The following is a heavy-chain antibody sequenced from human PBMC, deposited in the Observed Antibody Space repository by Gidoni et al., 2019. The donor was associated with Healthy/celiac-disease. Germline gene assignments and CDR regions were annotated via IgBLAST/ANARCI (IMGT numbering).Heavy chain of an antibody. CDR1: GFIVSSNY. V-gene: IGHV3-53*01. J-gene: IGHJ6*02. Sequence: EVQLVESGGGLIQPGWSLRLSCAASGFIVSSNYMNWVRQAPGKGMEWVSVIYSGGSTSYADSVKGRFTIYRDISKNTVYLQMNSLSVEDTAVYYCARETSGYDYYGMDVWGQGTTVTV. CDR3: ARETSGYDYYGMDV. D-gene: IGHD2-2*01. CDR2: IYSGGST.